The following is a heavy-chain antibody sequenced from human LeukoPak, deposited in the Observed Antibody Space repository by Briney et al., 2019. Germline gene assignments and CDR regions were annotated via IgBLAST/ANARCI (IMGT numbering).Heavy chain of an antibody. CDR3: ARDRYDSSGYYYRDPYYFDC. CDR1: GFPFSFYA. V-gene: IGHV3-21*01. CDR2: ISSSSSYI. D-gene: IGHD3-22*01. Sequence: PGGSLRLSCAASGFPFSFYAMSWVRQAPGKGLEWVSSISSSSSYIYYADSVKGRFTISRDNAKNSLYLQMNSLRAEDTAVYYCARDRYDSSGYYYRDPYYFDCWGQGTLVTVSS. J-gene: IGHJ4*02.